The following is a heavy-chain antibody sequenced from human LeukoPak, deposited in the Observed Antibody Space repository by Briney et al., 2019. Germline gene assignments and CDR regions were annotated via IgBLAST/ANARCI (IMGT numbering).Heavy chain of an antibody. J-gene: IGHJ4*02. V-gene: IGHV4-39*01. D-gene: IGHD6-19*01. Sequence: PSETLSFTCTVSGGSISSSSYYWGWIRQPRGKGLEWIGSIYYSGSTYYNPSLKSRVTISVDTSKNQFSLKLSSVTAADTAVYYCASPLAGQWLRVDYWGQGTLVTVSS. CDR2: IYYSGST. CDR3: ASPLAGQWLRVDY. CDR1: GGSISSSSYY.